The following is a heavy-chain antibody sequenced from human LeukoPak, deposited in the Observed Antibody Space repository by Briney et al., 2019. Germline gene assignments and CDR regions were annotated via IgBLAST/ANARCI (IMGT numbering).Heavy chain of an antibody. Sequence: ETLSLTCTVSGGSISSSSYYWGWVRQAPGKGLEWVSAISGSGGSTYYADSVKGRFTISRDNSKNTLYLQMNSLRAEDTAVYYCAKGGSYRSQPYFDYWGQGTPVTVSS. CDR2: ISGSGGST. CDR3: AKGGSYRSQPYFDY. D-gene: IGHD3-16*02. J-gene: IGHJ4*02. V-gene: IGHV3-23*01. CDR1: GGSISSSSYY.